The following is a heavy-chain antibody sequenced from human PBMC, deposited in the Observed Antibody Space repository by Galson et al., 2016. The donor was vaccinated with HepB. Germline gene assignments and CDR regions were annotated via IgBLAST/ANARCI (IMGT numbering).Heavy chain of an antibody. CDR2: MNPKSGDT. CDR1: GYTFTSYD. V-gene: IGHV1-8*01. Sequence: SVKVSCKASGYTFTSYDINWVRQATGQGLEWMGWMNPKSGDTGYAQNPQGRVTMTRDTSMSAAYMELSSLTSEDTAVYYCARLPVVVGAGTPWGSYYVMDVWGQGTAVTVSS. CDR3: ARLPVVVGAGTPWGSYYVMDV. D-gene: IGHD2-15*01. J-gene: IGHJ6*02.